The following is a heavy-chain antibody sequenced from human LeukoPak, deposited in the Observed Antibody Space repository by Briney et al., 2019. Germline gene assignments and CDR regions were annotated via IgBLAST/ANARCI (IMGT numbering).Heavy chain of an antibody. Sequence: PGGSLRLSCAASGFTFSSYEMNWVRQAPGKGLEWVSYISSSGSTVYYADSVKGRFTISRDNAKNTLYLQVSSLGAEDTAVYYCARTLYSGSALGVWGQGTLVTVSS. CDR1: GFTFSSYE. J-gene: IGHJ4*02. CDR3: ARTLYSGSALGV. V-gene: IGHV3-48*03. D-gene: IGHD1-26*01. CDR2: ISSSGSTV.